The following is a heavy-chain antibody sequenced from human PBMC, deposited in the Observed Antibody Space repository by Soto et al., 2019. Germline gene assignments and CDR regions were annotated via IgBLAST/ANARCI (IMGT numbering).Heavy chain of an antibody. D-gene: IGHD1-26*01. CDR3: ARGDRGAFDH. V-gene: IGHV3-74*01. J-gene: IGHJ3*01. CDR2: IHSDGSST. Sequence: EVQLLESGGGLVQPGESLRLSCAASGFTFSYYWMHWVRQAPGKGLVWVSRIHSDGSSTTYADSVKGRFSISRDNARNTVYLQMNSLRAEDTAVYYCARGDRGAFDHWGQGTVLTVSS. CDR1: GFTFSYYW.